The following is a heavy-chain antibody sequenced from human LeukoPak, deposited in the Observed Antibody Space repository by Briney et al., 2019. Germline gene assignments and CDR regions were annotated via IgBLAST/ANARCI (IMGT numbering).Heavy chain of an antibody. Sequence: ASVKVSCKVSGYTLTELSMHWVRQAPGKGLERMGGFDPEDGETIYAQKFQGRVTMTEDTSTDTAYMELSSLRSEDTAVYYCATDPIAAAGTGWFDPWGQGTLVTVSS. CDR2: FDPEDGET. V-gene: IGHV1-24*01. CDR1: GYTLTELS. CDR3: ATDPIAAAGTGWFDP. D-gene: IGHD6-13*01. J-gene: IGHJ5*02.